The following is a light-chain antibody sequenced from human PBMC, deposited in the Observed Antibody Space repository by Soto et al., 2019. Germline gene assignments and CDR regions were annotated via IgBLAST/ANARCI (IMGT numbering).Light chain of an antibody. CDR2: DVS. Sequence: QSALTQPASVSGSPGQSITISCTGTSSDVGGYNYVSWYQQHPGKAPKLMIYDVSNRPSGVSNRFSGSKSGNTASLTISGLQAGDEADYYCSSYTSSSTVLFGGGPKLTVL. CDR3: SSYTSSSTVL. V-gene: IGLV2-14*01. J-gene: IGLJ2*01. CDR1: SSDVGGYNY.